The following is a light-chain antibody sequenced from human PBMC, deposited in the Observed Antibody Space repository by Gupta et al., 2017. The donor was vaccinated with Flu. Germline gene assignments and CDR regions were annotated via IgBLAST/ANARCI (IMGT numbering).Light chain of an antibody. CDR2: EAS. Sequence: DIVLTQSPATLSLSPGERATLSCRARQSVSSYLAWYQKKPGQAPRLLIYEASNRATGIPARCSGSGAGTDVNITIISREPDDFEGYYCQQPYNGHPRDTFGHGTNVDIK. CDR3: QQPYNGHPRDT. V-gene: IGKV3D-11*02. J-gene: IGKJ3*01. CDR1: QSVSSY.